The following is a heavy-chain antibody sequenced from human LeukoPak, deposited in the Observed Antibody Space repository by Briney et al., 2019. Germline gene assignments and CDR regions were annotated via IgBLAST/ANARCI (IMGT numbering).Heavy chain of an antibody. CDR2: IYYSGST. D-gene: IGHD2-15*01. J-gene: IGHJ6*02. CDR3: ARLGYCSGGSCYRKYYYYGMDV. Sequence: PSETLSLTCTVSGGSISSYYWSWIRQPPGKGLEWIGYIYYSGSTNYNPSLKSRVTISVDTSKNQFSLTLSSVTAADTAVYYCARLGYCSGGSCYRKYYYYGMDVWGQGTTVTVSS. V-gene: IGHV4-59*01. CDR1: GGSISSYY.